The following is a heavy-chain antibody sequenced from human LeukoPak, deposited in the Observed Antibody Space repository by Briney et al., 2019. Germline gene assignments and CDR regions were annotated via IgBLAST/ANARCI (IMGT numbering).Heavy chain of an antibody. D-gene: IGHD3-10*01. Sequence: GGSLRLSCAGSGFTFSRNDMHWVRHATEKGLEWVSAIGTAGDTYYADSVKGRFTISRDNSKNTLYLQMNSLRAEDTAVYYCASSLAPREVRGPYDYWGQGTLVTVSS. CDR3: ASSLAPREVRGPYDY. V-gene: IGHV3-13*04. CDR2: IGTAGDT. J-gene: IGHJ4*02. CDR1: GFTFSRND.